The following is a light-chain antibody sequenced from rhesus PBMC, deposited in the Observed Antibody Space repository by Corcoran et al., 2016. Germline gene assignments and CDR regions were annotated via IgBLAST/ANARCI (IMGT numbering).Light chain of an antibody. V-gene: IGKV3-35*01. Sequence: EIVLTQSPATLSLSPGERATLSCRASQSVSSSLAWYQQKPGQAPRLLIYDAASRATGIPDRFSGSGSWTDFTCTISSLEPEDVGVYYCQQYSNWPYSFGQGTKVEIK. CDR1: QSVSSS. CDR2: DAA. J-gene: IGKJ2*01. CDR3: QQYSNWPYS.